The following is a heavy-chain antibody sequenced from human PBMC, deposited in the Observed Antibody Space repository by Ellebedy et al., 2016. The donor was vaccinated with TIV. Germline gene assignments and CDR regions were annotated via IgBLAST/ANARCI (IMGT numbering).Heavy chain of an antibody. J-gene: IGHJ2*01. CDR2: IYYSGPT. CDR1: GGSISSSNYY. V-gene: IGHV4-39*01. CDR3: ARHLLVDYYGSGSSPYWYFDL. D-gene: IGHD3-10*01. Sequence: SETLSLTXTVSGGSISSSNYYWGWIRQPPGKGLEWIGSIYYSGPTYYSPSLRSRVTMSVDTSKNHFSLRLNSVTAADTAMYYCARHLLVDYYGSGSSPYWYFDLWGRGTLVTVSS.